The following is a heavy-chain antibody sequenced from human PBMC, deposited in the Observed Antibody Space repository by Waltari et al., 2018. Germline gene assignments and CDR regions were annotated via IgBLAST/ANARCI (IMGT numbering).Heavy chain of an antibody. Sequence: QVQLVQSGAEVKKPGSSVKVSCKASGGTFSSYAISWVRQAPGKGLEWMGGIIPNSGGTNYAQKFQGRVTMTRDTSISTAYMELSRLRSDDTAVYYCARLWLGTRDPYGMDVWGQGTTVTVSS. V-gene: IGHV1-2*02. J-gene: IGHJ6*02. CDR3: ARLWLGTRDPYGMDV. CDR2: IIPNSGGT. D-gene: IGHD6-19*01. CDR1: GGTFSSYA.